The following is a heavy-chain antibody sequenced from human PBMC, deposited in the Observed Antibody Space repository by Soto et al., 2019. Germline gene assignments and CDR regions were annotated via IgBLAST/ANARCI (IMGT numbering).Heavy chain of an antibody. D-gene: IGHD3-16*02. CDR2: ISAYSGNA. J-gene: IGHJ5*02. Sequence: QAQLVQSGAEVKKPGASVRISCKASGYSFSTHGVSWVRQAPGQGLAWMGWISAYSGNANYTQKLQGRVTMTTDTSTSTAYMELRSLRSDDTAVYYCARANFRSWFDPWGQGSLVTVSS. CDR1: GYSFSTHG. CDR3: ARANFRSWFDP. V-gene: IGHV1-18*01.